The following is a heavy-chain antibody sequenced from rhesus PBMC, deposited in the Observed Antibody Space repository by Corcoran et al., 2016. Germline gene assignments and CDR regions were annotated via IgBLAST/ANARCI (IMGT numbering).Heavy chain of an antibody. CDR2: IYGSGWIN. V-gene: IGHV4S14*01. CDR1: GGSISGYYY. CDR3: ATDPRITGTTGNY. J-gene: IGHJ4*01. Sequence: QVQLQESGPGLVKPSETLSLTCAVSGGSISGYYYWSWIRQPPGKGLERIGRIYGSGWINYLSPSLKSRVTLSVDTSKNQFSLKLSSVTAADTAVYYCATDPRITGTTGNYWGQGVLVTVSS. D-gene: IGHD1-7*02.